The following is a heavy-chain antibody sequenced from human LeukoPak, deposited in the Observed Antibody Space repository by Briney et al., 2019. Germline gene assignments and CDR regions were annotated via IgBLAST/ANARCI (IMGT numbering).Heavy chain of an antibody. D-gene: IGHD3-9*01. J-gene: IGHJ4*02. Sequence: GGSLRLSCAGSGFNFQYAWMTWVRQAPGKGLEWVSCISTSSTYTSYADSVKGRFTISRDNAKNSLYLQMNSLTAADTAVYYCARSYYDILSGLPYYFDYWGQGALVTVSS. CDR2: ISTSSTYT. V-gene: IGHV3-21*01. CDR1: GFNFQYAW. CDR3: ARSYYDILSGLPYYFDY.